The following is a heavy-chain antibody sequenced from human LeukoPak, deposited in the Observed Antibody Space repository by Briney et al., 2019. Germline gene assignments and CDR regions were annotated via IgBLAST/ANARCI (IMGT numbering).Heavy chain of an antibody. CDR3: ASGSYFYYFDY. CDR1: GGSISSYY. J-gene: IGHJ4*02. CDR2: IYYSGST. V-gene: IGHV4-59*01. Sequence: SETLSLTCTVSGGSISSYYWSWIRQPPGKGLEWIGYIYYSGSTNYNPSLKSRVTISVDTSKNQFSLKLSSVTAADTAVYYCASGSYFYYFDYWGQGTLVTVSS. D-gene: IGHD1-26*01.